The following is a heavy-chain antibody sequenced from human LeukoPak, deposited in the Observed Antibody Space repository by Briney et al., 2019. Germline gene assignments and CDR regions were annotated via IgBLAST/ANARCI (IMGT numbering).Heavy chain of an antibody. Sequence: GGSLRLSCAASGFTVSSNYMSWIRQAPGKGLEYVALIYNTGSTYYADSVKGRFTISTDNSKNTLYLQMNSLRAEDTAVYYCARAAYGSGSYYNPKYYFDYWGQGTLVTVSS. V-gene: IGHV3-66*01. J-gene: IGHJ4*02. CDR2: IYNTGST. CDR3: ARAAYGSGSYYNPKYYFDY. CDR1: GFTVSSNY. D-gene: IGHD3-10*01.